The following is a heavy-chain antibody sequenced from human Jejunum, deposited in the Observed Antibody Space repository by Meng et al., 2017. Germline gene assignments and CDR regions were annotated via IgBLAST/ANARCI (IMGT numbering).Heavy chain of an antibody. CDR2: INHNGSP. J-gene: IGHJ4*02. V-gene: IGHV4-34*01. CDR1: GGSFSGYY. D-gene: IGHD1-14*01. Sequence: QVQLQQSGAGLLKPSVPLALPFAVYGGSFSGYYWTWIRQPPGKGLEWIGEINHNGSPYYNPSLNNRVTMSVDTSKNQLSLKLSSVTAADTAVYYCAIGGPGPRLLNWGQGTLVTVSS. CDR3: AIGGPGPRLLN.